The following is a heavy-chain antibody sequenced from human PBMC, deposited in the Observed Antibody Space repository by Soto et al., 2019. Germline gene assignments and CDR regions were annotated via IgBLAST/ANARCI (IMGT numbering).Heavy chain of an antibody. CDR1: GGSISSYY. J-gene: IGHJ6*03. V-gene: IGHV4-59*01. CDR2: IYYSGST. Sequence: SETLSLTCTVSGGSISSYYWSWIRQPPGKGLEWIGYIYYSGSTNYNPSLKSRVTISVDTSKNQFSLKLSSVTAADTAVYYCARVGTFYYYYYMDVWGKGTTVTVSS. CDR3: ARVGTFYYYYYMDV. D-gene: IGHD1-1*01.